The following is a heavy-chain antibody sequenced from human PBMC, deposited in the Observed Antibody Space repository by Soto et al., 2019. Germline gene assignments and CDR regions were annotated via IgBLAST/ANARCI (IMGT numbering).Heavy chain of an antibody. D-gene: IGHD2-15*01. J-gene: IGHJ4*02. Sequence: QVQLVESGGGVVQPGRSLRLSCAASGFTFSSYAMHWVRQAPGKGLEWVAVMSYDGSNQYYADSVKGRFTISRENSKNTLYLQMSSLRAEDTAVYYCARFKGCSGCSCYPYFDYWGQGTLVTVSS. CDR1: GFTFSSYA. CDR3: ARFKGCSGCSCYPYFDY. V-gene: IGHV3-30-3*01. CDR2: MSYDGSNQ.